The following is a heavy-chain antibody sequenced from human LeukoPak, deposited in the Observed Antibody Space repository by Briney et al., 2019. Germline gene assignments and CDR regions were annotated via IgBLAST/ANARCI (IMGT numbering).Heavy chain of an antibody. CDR1: GGTFSSYA. J-gene: IGHJ4*02. CDR3: ARTLIVATISRSYYFDY. Sequence: GASVKVSCKASGGTFSSYAINWVRQAPGQGLEWMGAIIPIFDTANYAQIFQGRVTITADKSTRTAYMELSSLRSEDTAVYYCARTLIVATISRSYYFDYWGQGTLVTVSS. CDR2: IIPIFDTA. D-gene: IGHD5-12*01. V-gene: IGHV1-69*06.